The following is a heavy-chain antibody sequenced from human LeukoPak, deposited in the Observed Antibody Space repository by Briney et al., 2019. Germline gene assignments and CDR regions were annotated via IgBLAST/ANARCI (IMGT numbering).Heavy chain of an antibody. D-gene: IGHD3-3*01. CDR1: GGSISRSSFY. Sequence: SETLSLTCTVSGGSISRSSFYWGWIRQPPGKGLEWIGSFYYGGRTYYNSGRTYYNPSLKSRVTISADTSENQFSLKVTSVTAADTAVYYCARQGSYYDSWRTHPQAMPKYFDPWGQGTLVTVSS. CDR2: FYYGGRTYYNSGRT. J-gene: IGHJ5*02. V-gene: IGHV4-39*01. CDR3: ARQGSYYDSWRTHPQAMPKYFDP.